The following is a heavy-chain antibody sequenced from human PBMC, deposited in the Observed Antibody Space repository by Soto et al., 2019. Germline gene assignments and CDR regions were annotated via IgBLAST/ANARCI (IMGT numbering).Heavy chain of an antibody. CDR3: AREAGIAASVYYYYHGMDV. J-gene: IGHJ6*02. V-gene: IGHV3-30*03. D-gene: IGHD6-13*01. Sequence: QVQLVESGGGVVQRGRSLRLSCAASGFTFSSYGMHWVRQAAGTGLEWVAVILYDGSNKYYADSVKVRFTISRDNSKNTRYLQMNSLRAEDTAVYYCAREAGIAASVYYYYHGMDVWGQGTTVTVSS. CDR1: GFTFSSYG. CDR2: ILYDGSNK.